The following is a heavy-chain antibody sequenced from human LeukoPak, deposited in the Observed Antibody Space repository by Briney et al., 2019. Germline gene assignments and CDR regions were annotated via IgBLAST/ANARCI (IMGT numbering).Heavy chain of an antibody. CDR3: ARLSVVGQMFDP. CDR1: GGSISSGSYY. Sequence: SETLSLTCTVSGGSISSGSYYWSWIRQPAGKGLEWIGRIYTSGSTNYNPSLKSRVTISVDTSKNQFSLKLSSVTAADTAVYYCARLSVVGQMFDPWGQGTLVTVSS. V-gene: IGHV4-61*02. CDR2: IYTSGST. J-gene: IGHJ5*02. D-gene: IGHD1-26*01.